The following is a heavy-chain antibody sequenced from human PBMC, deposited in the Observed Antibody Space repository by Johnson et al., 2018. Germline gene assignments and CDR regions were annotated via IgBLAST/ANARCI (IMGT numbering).Heavy chain of an antibody. V-gene: IGHV3-33*08. CDR1: GFSVSSNF. CDR2: LWYDGSDK. Sequence: VRLLESGGGLVQPGGSLRLSCAASGFSVSSNFMNWVRQPPGKGLTWVAVLWYDGSDKYYGDSVKGRFTISRDNSKNTLYLQMNSLRADDTAVYYCARGYYYDSSGYYPPIDAFDIWGQGTMVTVSS. CDR3: ARGYYYDSSGYYPPIDAFDI. J-gene: IGHJ3*02. D-gene: IGHD3-22*01.